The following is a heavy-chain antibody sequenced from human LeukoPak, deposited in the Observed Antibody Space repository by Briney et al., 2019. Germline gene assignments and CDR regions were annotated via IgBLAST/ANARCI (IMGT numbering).Heavy chain of an antibody. J-gene: IGHJ6*03. D-gene: IGHD2-2*01. CDR3: ARVGSSTSYYYYMDV. Sequence: ASVKVSCKASGYTFTSYDINWVRQATGQGLEWMGWMNPNSGSTGYAQKFQGRVTITRNTSISTAYMELSSLRSEDTAVYYCARVGSSTSYYYYMDVWGKGTTVTVSS. CDR1: GYTFTSYD. V-gene: IGHV1-8*03. CDR2: MNPNSGST.